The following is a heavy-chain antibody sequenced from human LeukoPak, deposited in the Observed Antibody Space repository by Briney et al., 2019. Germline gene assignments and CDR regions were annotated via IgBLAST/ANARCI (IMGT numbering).Heavy chain of an antibody. D-gene: IGHD4-23*01. CDR2: FSHTGST. V-gene: IGHV4-30-2*01. J-gene: IGHJ4*02. CDR1: GASVSGGGNS. Sequence: PSETLSLTCAVSGASVSGGGNSWSWIRQPPGKGLEWIGWFSHTGSTYYNPSLKSRVTMSVDRSNNQFSLKLRSMTAADTAVYYRAGTGVTFDYWGQGTLVIVSS. CDR3: AGTGVTFDY.